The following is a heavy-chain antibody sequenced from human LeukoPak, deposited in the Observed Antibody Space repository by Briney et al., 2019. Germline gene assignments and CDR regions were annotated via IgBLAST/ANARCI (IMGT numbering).Heavy chain of an antibody. CDR3: ARQLYSSGWLYYFDY. CDR1: GGSISSSSYY. D-gene: IGHD6-19*01. Sequence: SETLSLTCTVSGGSISSSSYYWGWIRQPPGKGLEWIGSIYYSGSTYYKPSLKSRVTISVDTSKNQFSLKLSSVTAADTAVYYCARQLYSSGWLYYFDYWGQGTLVTVSS. J-gene: IGHJ4*02. V-gene: IGHV4-39*01. CDR2: IYYSGST.